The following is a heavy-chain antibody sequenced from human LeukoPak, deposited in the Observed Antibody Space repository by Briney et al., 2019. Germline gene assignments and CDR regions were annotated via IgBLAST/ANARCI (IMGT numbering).Heavy chain of an antibody. Sequence: ASVKVSCKASGGTFSSYAISWVRQAPGQGLEWMGWISAYNGNTNYAQKLQGRVTMTTDTSTSTAYMELRSLRSDDTAVYYCARGVYDSSGYSWFDPWGQGTLVTVSS. J-gene: IGHJ5*02. CDR2: ISAYNGNT. D-gene: IGHD3-22*01. CDR1: GGTFSSYA. V-gene: IGHV1-18*01. CDR3: ARGVYDSSGYSWFDP.